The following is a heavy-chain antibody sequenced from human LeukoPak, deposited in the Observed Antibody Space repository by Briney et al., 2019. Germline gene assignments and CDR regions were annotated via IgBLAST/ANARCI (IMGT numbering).Heavy chain of an antibody. CDR3: ARGPPGSSSSDY. J-gene: IGHJ4*02. CDR2: MNPNSGDT. Sequence: VASVNVSCKASGYTFSSYDINWVRQATGQGLEWIGWMNPNSGDTGYAQKFQDRVTMTRNTSINTAYMELSSLRSEDTGVYYCARGPPGSSSSDYWGQGTLVTVS. V-gene: IGHV1-8*01. CDR1: GYTFSSYD. D-gene: IGHD6-13*01.